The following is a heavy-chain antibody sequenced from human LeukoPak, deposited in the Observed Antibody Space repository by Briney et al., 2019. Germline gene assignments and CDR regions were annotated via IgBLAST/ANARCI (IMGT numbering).Heavy chain of an antibody. V-gene: IGHV3-48*03. CDR1: GFTFSSYE. Sequence: GGSLRLSCAASGFTFSSYEMNWVRQAPGKGLEWVSYISSSGSTIYYADSVKGRFTISRDNAKNSLYLQMNSLRAEDTAVYYCARARYFDWLLSSYYFDYWGQGTLVTVSS. J-gene: IGHJ4*02. D-gene: IGHD3-9*01. CDR2: ISSSGSTI. CDR3: ARARYFDWLLSSYYFDY.